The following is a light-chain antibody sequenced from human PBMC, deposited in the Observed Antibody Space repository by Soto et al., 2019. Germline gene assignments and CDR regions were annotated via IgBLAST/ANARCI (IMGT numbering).Light chain of an antibody. CDR1: QSVSSSY. Sequence: EIVLTQSPGTLSLSPGERATLSCRASQSVSSSYLAWYQQKPGKAPRLLVYGASIRATGIPDRFSGSGSGTDLTLTISRVEPKDFAVDYCQHYGSSPFTFCPGTRVDIK. V-gene: IGKV3-20*01. CDR3: QHYGSSPFT. CDR2: GAS. J-gene: IGKJ3*01.